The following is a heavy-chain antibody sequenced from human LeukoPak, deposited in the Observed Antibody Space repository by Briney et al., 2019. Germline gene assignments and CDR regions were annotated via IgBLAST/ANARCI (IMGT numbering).Heavy chain of an antibody. CDR2: IYTSGST. CDR1: GGSISSGSYY. D-gene: IGHD3-16*01. CDR3: GAFGGHRTYYYMDV. J-gene: IGHJ6*03. V-gene: IGHV4-61*02. Sequence: SQTLSLTCTVSGGSISSGSYYWSWIRQPAGKGLEWIGRIYTSGSTNYNPSLKSRVIISVDTSKNQFSLKLSSVTAADTAVYYCGAFGGHRTYYYMDVWGKGTTVTVSS.